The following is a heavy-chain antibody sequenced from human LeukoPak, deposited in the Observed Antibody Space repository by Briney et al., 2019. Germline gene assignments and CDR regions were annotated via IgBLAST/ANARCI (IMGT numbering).Heavy chain of an antibody. Sequence: LETLSLTCTVSGGSISSSSYYWGWIRQPPGKGLEWIGSIYYSGSTYYNPSLKSRVTISVDTSKNQFSLKLSSVTTADTAVYYCARRYYYDSSGYYQGYYFDYWGQGTLVTVSS. V-gene: IGHV4-39*01. CDR3: ARRYYYDSSGYYQGYYFDY. CDR1: GGSISSSSYY. D-gene: IGHD3-22*01. CDR2: IYYSGST. J-gene: IGHJ4*02.